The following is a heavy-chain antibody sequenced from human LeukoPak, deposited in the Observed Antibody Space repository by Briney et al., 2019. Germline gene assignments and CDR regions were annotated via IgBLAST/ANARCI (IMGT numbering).Heavy chain of an antibody. CDR2: TNSDETIT. Sequence: AGGSLRLSCAVSGFTFSAHWMHWVRQAPGKGLVWVSRTNSDETITTYADSVKGRFTISRDNAKNTLYLQMNSQRAEDTAVYYCARVWFKNGRGDYFDYWGQGTLVTVSS. V-gene: IGHV3-74*01. CDR1: GFTFSAHW. CDR3: ARVWFKNGRGDYFDY. J-gene: IGHJ4*02. D-gene: IGHD2-21*01.